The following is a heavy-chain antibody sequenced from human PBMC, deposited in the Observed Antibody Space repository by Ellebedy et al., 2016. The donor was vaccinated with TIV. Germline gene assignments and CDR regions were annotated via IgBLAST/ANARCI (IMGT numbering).Heavy chain of an antibody. CDR1: GYTFTDYY. CDR2: INHNSGGT. V-gene: IGHV1-2*02. Sequence: AASVKVSCKASGYTFTDYYVHWVRQAPGQGLEWMGWINHNSGGTIYAQKFQGRVTMTRDTSISTAYMELSRRKSDDTAVYYCARYISEYTSSWFNWFDPWGQGTLVTVSS. J-gene: IGHJ5*02. D-gene: IGHD6-13*01. CDR3: ARYISEYTSSWFNWFDP.